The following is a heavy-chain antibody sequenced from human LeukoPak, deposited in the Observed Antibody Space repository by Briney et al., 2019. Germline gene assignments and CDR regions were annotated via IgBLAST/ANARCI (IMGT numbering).Heavy chain of an antibody. CDR3: ARSTTIKGWFDP. Sequence: PSETLSLTCTVSGGSISSYYWSWIRQPPGKGLEWIGYIHTGGIKYNPSLKSRVTMSVDTSKNQFSLKLSSVTAADTAVYYCARSTTIKGWFDPWGQGTLVTVSS. J-gene: IGHJ5*02. CDR2: IHTGGI. V-gene: IGHV4-4*09. CDR1: GGSISSYY. D-gene: IGHD4-11*01.